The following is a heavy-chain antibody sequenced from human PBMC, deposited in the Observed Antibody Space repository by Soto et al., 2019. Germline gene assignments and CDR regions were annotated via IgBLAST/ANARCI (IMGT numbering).Heavy chain of an antibody. CDR3: ARDLHPSHGDYGYYYYGMDV. D-gene: IGHD4-17*01. CDR2: IWYDGSNK. CDR1: GFTFSSYG. Sequence: GGSRRLSCAASGFTFSSYGMHWVRQAPGKGLEWVAVIWYDGSNKYYADSVKGRFTISRDNSKNTLYLQMNSLRAEDTAVYYCARDLHPSHGDYGYYYYGMDVWGQGTTVTVSS. J-gene: IGHJ6*02. V-gene: IGHV3-33*01.